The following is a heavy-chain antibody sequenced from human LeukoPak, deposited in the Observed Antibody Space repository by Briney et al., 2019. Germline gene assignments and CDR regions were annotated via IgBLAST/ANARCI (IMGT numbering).Heavy chain of an antibody. CDR1: GGSFSGYY. J-gene: IGHJ6*02. CDR3: ARLIAVAGNVKYYYYGMDV. CDR2: INHSGST. V-gene: IGHV4-34*01. D-gene: IGHD6-19*01. Sequence: SETLSLTCAVYGGSFSGYYWGWIRQPPGKGLEWIGEINHSGSTNYNPSLKSRVTISVDTSKNQFSLKLSSVTAADTAVYYCARLIAVAGNVKYYYYGMDVWGQGTTVTVSS.